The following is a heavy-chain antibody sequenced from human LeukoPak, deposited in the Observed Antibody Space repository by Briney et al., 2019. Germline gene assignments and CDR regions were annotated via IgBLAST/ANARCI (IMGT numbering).Heavy chain of an antibody. V-gene: IGHV4-61*02. CDR2: IYISGGT. J-gene: IGHJ6*02. D-gene: IGHD6-13*01. Sequence: PSQTLSLSCTVSGGSITSGNYYWSWIRQPAGKGLEWIGRIYISGGTDYNPSLKSRVTMSVDTSKNQFSLKLRSMTAADTAVYYCARWYSSSWYGMDVWGQGTTVTVSS. CDR3: ARWYSSSWYGMDV. CDR1: GGSITSGNYY.